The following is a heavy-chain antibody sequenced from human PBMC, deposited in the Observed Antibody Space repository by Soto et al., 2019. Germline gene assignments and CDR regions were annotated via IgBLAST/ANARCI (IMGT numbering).Heavy chain of an antibody. CDR3: ARVKGSGSYPGGGDGMDV. J-gene: IGHJ6*02. CDR1: GGSFSGYY. CDR2: INHSGST. Sequence: SETLSLTCAVYGGSFSGYYWSWIRQPPGKGLEWIGEINHSGSTNYNPSLKSRVTISSDTSKNQFSMKQSYVTAADTAVYYCARVKGSGSYPGGGDGMDVWGQGTTVTVSS. V-gene: IGHV4-34*01. D-gene: IGHD1-26*01.